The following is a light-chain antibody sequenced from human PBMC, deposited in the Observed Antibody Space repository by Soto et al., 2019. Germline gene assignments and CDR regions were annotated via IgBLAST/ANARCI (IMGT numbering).Light chain of an antibody. V-gene: IGKV3-15*01. CDR3: QQYNNWPPWT. Sequence: EIVMTQSPVTLSVSPGERATLSCRASQSVRSNLAWYQQKPGQAPRLLIYGASTRATGIPARFSGSGSGTEFTLTISSLQSEDFPVYYCQQYNNWPPWTFGQGTKVEIK. CDR1: QSVRSN. CDR2: GAS. J-gene: IGKJ1*01.